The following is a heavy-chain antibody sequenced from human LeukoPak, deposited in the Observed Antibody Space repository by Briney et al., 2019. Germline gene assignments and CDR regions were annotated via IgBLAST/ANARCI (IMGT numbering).Heavy chain of an antibody. Sequence: AGGSLRLSCAASGFTFDDYGMSWVRQAPGKGLEWVSGINWNGVSTGYADSVKGRFTISRDNAKNSLYLQMNSLRAEDTALYYCARSSSSSGGYYYMDVWGKGTTVTVSS. J-gene: IGHJ6*03. V-gene: IGHV3-20*04. CDR3: ARSSSSSGGYYYMDV. CDR2: INWNGVST. D-gene: IGHD6-6*01. CDR1: GFTFDDYG.